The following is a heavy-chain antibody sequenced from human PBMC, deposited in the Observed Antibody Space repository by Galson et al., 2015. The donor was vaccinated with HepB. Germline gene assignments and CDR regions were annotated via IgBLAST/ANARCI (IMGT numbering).Heavy chain of an antibody. CDR1: GFTFSSYA. J-gene: IGHJ4*02. D-gene: IGHD3-3*02. V-gene: IGHV3-23*01. Sequence: SLRLSCAASGFTFSSYAMSWVRQAPGKGLEWVSAISGSGGSTYYADSVKGRFTISRDNSKNTLYLQMNSLRAEDTAVYYCATSSLEWFNYFDYWGQGTLVTVSS. CDR2: ISGSGGST. CDR3: ATSSLEWFNYFDY.